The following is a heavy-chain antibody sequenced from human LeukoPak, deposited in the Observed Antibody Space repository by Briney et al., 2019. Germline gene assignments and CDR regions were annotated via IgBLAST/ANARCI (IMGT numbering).Heavy chain of an antibody. J-gene: IGHJ3*02. Sequence: GRALRLSCAASGLTLRNYGMHWVRQSPGKGLEWVAFISYEGSIKYYAESLQGRFTISRDDSKNTVFLQMNSLRTEDTAVYYCAKSGGVLMVYSIGLGDALHMWGQGTMVTVSS. CDR2: ISYEGSIK. CDR1: GLTLRNYG. CDR3: AKSGGVLMVYSIGLGDALHM. V-gene: IGHV3-30*18. D-gene: IGHD2-8*01.